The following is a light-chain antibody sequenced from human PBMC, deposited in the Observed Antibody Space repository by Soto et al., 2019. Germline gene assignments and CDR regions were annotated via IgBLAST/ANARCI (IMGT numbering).Light chain of an antibody. V-gene: IGKV3-20*01. CDR1: QSVSSNY. CDR3: QRYGSSPLT. Sequence: EIVLTQSPGTLSLSPGERATLSCRASQSVSSNYLAWYKQKPGQAPRLLIYDASSRATGIPDRFSGSGSGTDFTLTISRLEPEDFAVYYYQRYGSSPLTFDGGTKVEIK. CDR2: DAS. J-gene: IGKJ4*01.